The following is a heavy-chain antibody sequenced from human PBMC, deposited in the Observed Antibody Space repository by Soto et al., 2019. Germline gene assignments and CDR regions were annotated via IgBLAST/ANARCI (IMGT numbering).Heavy chain of an antibody. D-gene: IGHD1-1*01. CDR2: ISSSSTI. CDR1: GFTFSSYS. J-gene: IGHJ4*02. V-gene: IGHV3-48*02. Sequence: GGSLRLSCAASGFTFSSYSMNWVRQAPGKGLEWVSYISSSSTIYYADSVKGRFTISRDNAKNSLYLQMNSLRDEDTAVYYCARNWNDVDFDYWGQGTLVTVSS. CDR3: ARNWNDVDFDY.